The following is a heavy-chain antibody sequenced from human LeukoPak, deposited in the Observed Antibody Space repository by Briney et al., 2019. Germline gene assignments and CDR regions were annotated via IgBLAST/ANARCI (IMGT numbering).Heavy chain of an antibody. Sequence: SETLSLTCSVYGGLFSGYYWSWIRQPPGKGLEWIGEINHRGSTNYNPSLTSRVSISVDTSKNQFSLKLSSVTAADTAVYYCARGYYDSSGYYYGYYYYGMDVWGQGTTVTVSS. V-gene: IGHV4-34*01. CDR1: GGLFSGYY. CDR2: INHRGST. J-gene: IGHJ6*02. CDR3: ARGYYDSSGYYYGYYYYGMDV. D-gene: IGHD3-22*01.